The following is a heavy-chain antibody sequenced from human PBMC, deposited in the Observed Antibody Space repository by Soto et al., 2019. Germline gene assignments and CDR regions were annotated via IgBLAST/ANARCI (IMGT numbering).Heavy chain of an antibody. CDR2: INPNSGCT. D-gene: IGHD6-19*01. Sequence: GASVKVSFKASGYTFTGYYMHWLRQAPGQGLEWMGWINPNSGCTSYAQKFQGWVTMTRDTSISTAYMERSRLRADDTAVYYCARGTSTASSGWYVYWGQGTLVTVSS. V-gene: IGHV1-2*04. J-gene: IGHJ4*02. CDR3: ARGTSTASSGWYVY. CDR1: GYTFTGYY.